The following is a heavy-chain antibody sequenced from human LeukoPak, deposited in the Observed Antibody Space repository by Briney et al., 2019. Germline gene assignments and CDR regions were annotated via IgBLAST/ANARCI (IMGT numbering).Heavy chain of an antibody. CDR1: GGTFSSYA. Sequence: SVKVSCKASGGTFSSYAISWVRQAPGQGLEWMGGIIPIFGTANYAQKFQGRVTITADKSTSTAYMELSSLRSEDTAVYYCAREYYDILTGVTQIDYWGQGTLVTVSS. CDR2: IIPIFGTA. D-gene: IGHD3-9*01. V-gene: IGHV1-69*06. J-gene: IGHJ4*02. CDR3: AREYYDILTGVTQIDY.